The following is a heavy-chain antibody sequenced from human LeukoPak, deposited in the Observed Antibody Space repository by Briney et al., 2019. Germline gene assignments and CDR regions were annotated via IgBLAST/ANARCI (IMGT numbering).Heavy chain of an antibody. CDR1: GGSFSGYY. J-gene: IGHJ5*02. V-gene: IGHV4-34*01. Sequence: SETLSLTCAVYGGSFSGYYWSWIRQPPGKGLEWIGEINHSGSTNYNPSLKSRVPISVDTSKNQFSLKLSSVTAADTAVYYCARGLRITIFGVVIPTGNWFDPWGQGTLVTVSS. CDR2: INHSGST. CDR3: ARGLRITIFGVVIPTGNWFDP. D-gene: IGHD3-3*01.